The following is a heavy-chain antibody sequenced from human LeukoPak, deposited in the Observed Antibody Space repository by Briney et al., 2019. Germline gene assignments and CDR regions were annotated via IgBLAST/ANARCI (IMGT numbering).Heavy chain of an antibody. Sequence: ASVKVSCKASGGTFSSYAISWVRQAPGQGLEWMGRIIPILGIANYAQKFQGRVTITADKSTSTAYMELSSLRSEDTAVYYCASRMDDYGDYFGFDYWGQGTLVTVSS. J-gene: IGHJ4*02. CDR1: GGTFSSYA. CDR3: ASRMDDYGDYFGFDY. D-gene: IGHD4-17*01. V-gene: IGHV1-69*04. CDR2: IIPILGIA.